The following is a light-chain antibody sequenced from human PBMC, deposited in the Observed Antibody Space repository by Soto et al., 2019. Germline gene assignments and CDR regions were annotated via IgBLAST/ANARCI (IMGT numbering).Light chain of an antibody. CDR3: NSYTSSNTYV. J-gene: IGLJ1*01. Sequence: QSALTQPPSVSGSPGQSVTISCTGTSSDVGSYNRVSWYQQPPGTAPKLMIYEVNNRPSGVPDRFSESKSGNTASLTITGLQAEDEADYYCNSYTSSNTYVFGTGTKVTVL. CDR2: EVN. CDR1: SSDVGSYNR. V-gene: IGLV2-18*02.